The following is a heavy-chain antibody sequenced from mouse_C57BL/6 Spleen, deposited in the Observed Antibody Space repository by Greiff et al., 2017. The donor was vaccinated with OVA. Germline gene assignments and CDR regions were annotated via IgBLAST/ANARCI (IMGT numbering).Heavy chain of an antibody. V-gene: IGHV1-53*01. Sequence: VQLQQPGTELVKPGASVKLSCKASGYTFTSYWMHWVKQRPGQGLEWIGNINPSNGGTNYNEKFKSKATLTVDKSSSTAYMQLSSLTSEDSAVYYCARGPSYDGYYGYYAMDYWGQGTSVTVSS. CDR3: ARGPSYDGYYGYYAMDY. J-gene: IGHJ4*01. CDR1: GYTFTSYW. CDR2: INPSNGGT. D-gene: IGHD2-3*01.